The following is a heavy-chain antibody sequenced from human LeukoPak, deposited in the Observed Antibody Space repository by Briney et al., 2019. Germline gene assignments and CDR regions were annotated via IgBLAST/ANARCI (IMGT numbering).Heavy chain of an antibody. J-gene: IGHJ5*02. CDR2: IYHSGST. V-gene: IGHV4-30-2*01. Sequence: SQTLSLTCAVSGGSISSGGYSWSWIRQPPGKGLEWIGYIYHSGSTYYNPSLKSRVTISVDRSKNQFSLKLSSVTAADTAVYYCARARVVPAAMIWFDPWGQGTLVTVSS. D-gene: IGHD2-2*01. CDR3: ARARVVPAAMIWFDP. CDR1: GGSISSGGYS.